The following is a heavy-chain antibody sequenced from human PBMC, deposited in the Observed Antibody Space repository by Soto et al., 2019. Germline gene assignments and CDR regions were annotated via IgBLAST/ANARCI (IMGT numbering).Heavy chain of an antibody. J-gene: IGHJ4*02. CDR1: GFTFSSST. CDR2: IRSKTNSYAT. CDR3: TTPGGVSPAGY. V-gene: IGHV3-73*01. D-gene: IGHD2-8*01. Sequence: VQLVESGGGLVQPGGSLKLSCAASGFTFSSSTMHWVRQASGKGLEWVGRIRSKTNSYATAYAASVKGRFTISREDSKNTAYLQMNSLKTEDTAVYYCTTPGGVSPAGYWGQGTLVTVSS.